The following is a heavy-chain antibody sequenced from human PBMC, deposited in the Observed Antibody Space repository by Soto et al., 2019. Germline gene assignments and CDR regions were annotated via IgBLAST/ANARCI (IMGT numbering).Heavy chain of an antibody. CDR1: GFTFINYA. V-gene: IGHV3-23*01. Sequence: GGSLRLSCEASGFTFINYAMSWVRQAPGKGLEWVASISDTGGDSYYADSMDGRFTISRDNSKNTLYLQINSLRAEDAAVYYCVRDLYRSATMPCLDHWGQGTLVTVSS. D-gene: IGHD1-1*01. CDR3: VRDLYRSATMPCLDH. J-gene: IGHJ4*02. CDR2: ISDTGGDS.